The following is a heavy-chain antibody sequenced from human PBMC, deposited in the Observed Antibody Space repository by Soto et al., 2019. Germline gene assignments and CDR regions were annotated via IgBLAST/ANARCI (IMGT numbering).Heavy chain of an antibody. CDR3: ARSCEDIVVVVAAPTDACFDY. V-gene: IGHV1-3*01. D-gene: IGHD2-15*01. J-gene: IGHJ4*02. Sequence: QVQLVQSGAEVKKPGASVKVSCKASGYTFTSYAMHWVRQAPGQRLEWMGWINAGNGNTKYSQKFQGRVTITRDTSASTAYMELSSPRSEDTAVYYCARSCEDIVVVVAAPTDACFDYWGQGTLVTVSS. CDR1: GYTFTSYA. CDR2: INAGNGNT.